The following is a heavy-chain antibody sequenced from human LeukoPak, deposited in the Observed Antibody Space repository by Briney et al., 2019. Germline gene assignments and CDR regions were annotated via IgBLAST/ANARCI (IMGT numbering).Heavy chain of an antibody. Sequence: PGGSLRLSCAASGFTFDDYGMSWVRQAPGKGLEWVSGINWNGGSTGYADPVKGRFTISRDNAKNSLYLQMNSLRAEDTALYYCASARRGRLWSGYYPFDYWGQGTLVTVSS. V-gene: IGHV3-20*04. CDR2: INWNGGST. J-gene: IGHJ4*02. CDR3: ASARRGRLWSGYYPFDY. D-gene: IGHD3-3*01. CDR1: GFTFDDYG.